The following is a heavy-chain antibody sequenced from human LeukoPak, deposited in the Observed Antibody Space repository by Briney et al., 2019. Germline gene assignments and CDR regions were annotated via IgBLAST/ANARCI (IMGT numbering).Heavy chain of an antibody. V-gene: IGHV4-34*01. CDR3: ARGRQRKYSSSWYALWYYYGMDV. CDR2: INHSGST. CDR1: GGSFSGYY. J-gene: IGHJ6*02. Sequence: PSETLSLTCAVYGGSFSGYYWSWIRQPPGKGLEWIGEINHSGSTNYNPSLKSRVTISVDTSKNQFSLKLSSVTAADTAVYYCARGRQRKYSSSWYALWYYYGMDVWGQGTTVTVSS. D-gene: IGHD6-13*01.